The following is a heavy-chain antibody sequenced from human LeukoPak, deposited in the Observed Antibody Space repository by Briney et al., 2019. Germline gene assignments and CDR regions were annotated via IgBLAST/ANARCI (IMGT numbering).Heavy chain of an antibody. J-gene: IGHJ4*02. V-gene: IGHV3-74*01. Sequence: GGSLRLSCAASGFTFGSPWMHWVRQAPGKGLVWVSRINSDGSATAYADSVKGRFTISGDNAEDTLYLQMNSLRAEDTAVYYCASGTAGYHSSYFDYWGQGTLVTVSS. CDR1: GFTFGSPW. D-gene: IGHD3-16*02. CDR2: INSDGSAT. CDR3: ASGTAGYHSSYFDY.